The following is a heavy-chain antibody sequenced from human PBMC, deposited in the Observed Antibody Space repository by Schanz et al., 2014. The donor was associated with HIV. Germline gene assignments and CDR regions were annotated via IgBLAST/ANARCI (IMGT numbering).Heavy chain of an antibody. V-gene: IGHV3-30*18. J-gene: IGHJ6*02. CDR2: ISYNGNEK. CDR3: AKDRNHYDSRYRGKGNYYYYYGMDV. CDR1: GFPLRDYG. D-gene: IGHD3-22*01. Sequence: QVQVVESGGGVVQPGRSLTLSCATTGFPLRDYGMHWVRQAAGKGLEWLAFISYNGNEKDYGDSVKGRFNISRDNSKNTLYLQMKSLRPEDTAVYYCAKDRNHYDSRYRGKGNYYYYYGMDVWGQGTTVTVSS.